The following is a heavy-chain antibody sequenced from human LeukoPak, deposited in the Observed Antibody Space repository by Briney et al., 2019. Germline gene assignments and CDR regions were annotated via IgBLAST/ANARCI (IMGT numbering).Heavy chain of an antibody. V-gene: IGHV1-2*02. D-gene: IGHD3-16*02. J-gene: IGHJ5*02. CDR3: ARGVWGSYRYNWFDP. Sequence: VASVKVSCKASGYTFTSYYMHWVRQAPGQGLEWMGWINPNSGGTNYAQKFQGRVTMTRDTSISTAYMELSRLRSDDTAVYYCARGVWGSYRYNWFDPWGQGTLVTVSS. CDR1: GYTFTSYY. CDR2: INPNSGGT.